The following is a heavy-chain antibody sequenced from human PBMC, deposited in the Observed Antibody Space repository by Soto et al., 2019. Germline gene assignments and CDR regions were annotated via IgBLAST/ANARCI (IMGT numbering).Heavy chain of an antibody. CDR2: MLYSGLT. CDR1: GYSVSSSEYY. V-gene: IGHV4-39*01. J-gene: IGHJ6*02. D-gene: IGHD2-15*01. Sequence: SETLSLTCSVSGYSVSSSEYYWAWIRQPPGKGLEWIGSMLYSGLTYYNPSLKSRVTLSVDTSKNQFSVRLNSVTASDTAGYYCAPLSVSLSGPYGIHVWGQGTTVTVSS. CDR3: APLSVSLSGPYGIHV.